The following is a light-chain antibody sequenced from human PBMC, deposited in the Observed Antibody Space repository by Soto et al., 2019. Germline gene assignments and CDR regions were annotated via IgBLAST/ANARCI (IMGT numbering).Light chain of an antibody. CDR2: EVS. J-gene: IGLJ3*02. CDR1: TSDVGGYKY. Sequence: QSALTQPASVSGSPGQSITIPCTGTTSDVGGYKYVSWYQQHPGKAPKLMISEVSNRPSGVSNRFSGSKSGNTASLTISGLQAEDEADYYCSSYTSSSTWVFGGGTKLTVL. V-gene: IGLV2-14*01. CDR3: SSYTSSSTWV.